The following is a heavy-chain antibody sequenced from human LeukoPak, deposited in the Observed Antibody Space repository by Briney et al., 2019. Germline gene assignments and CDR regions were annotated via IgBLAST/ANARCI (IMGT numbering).Heavy chain of an antibody. D-gene: IGHD1-20*01. CDR1: GFTFDDYG. Sequence: PGGSLRLSCAASGFTFDDYGMSWVRQAPGKGLEWVSGINWNGGSTGYADSVKGRFTISRDNAKNSLYLQMNSLRAEDTALYYCARALSITGMTDAFDIWGQGTTVTVSS. J-gene: IGHJ3*02. CDR2: INWNGGST. V-gene: IGHV3-20*04. CDR3: ARALSITGMTDAFDI.